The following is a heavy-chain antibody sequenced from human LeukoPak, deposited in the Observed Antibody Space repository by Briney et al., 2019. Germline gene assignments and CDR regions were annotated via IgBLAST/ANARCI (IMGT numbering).Heavy chain of an antibody. J-gene: IGHJ4*02. V-gene: IGHV3-33*01. CDR3: ARGRIAAAGTENFDY. Sequence: GRSLRLSCAASGFTFSSYGMHWVRQAPGKGLEWVAVIWYDGSNKYYADSVKGRFPISRDNSKNTLYLQMNSLRAEDTAVYYCARGRIAAAGTENFDYWGQGTLVTVSS. D-gene: IGHD6-13*01. CDR1: GFTFSSYG. CDR2: IWYDGSNK.